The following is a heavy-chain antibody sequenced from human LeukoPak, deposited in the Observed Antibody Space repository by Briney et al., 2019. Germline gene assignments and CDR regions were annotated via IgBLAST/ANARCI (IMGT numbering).Heavy chain of an antibody. CDR1: RGTLSSYA. J-gene: IGHJ6*04. CDR2: IIPIFGTA. V-gene: IGHV1-69*01. Sequence: SVKVSRKSSRGTLSSYALSWVRHAPGQGREGMGGIIPIFGTANYAQKFQGRVTITADESTSTAYMELSSLRSEDTAVYYCARGGYSYGYYYYGMDVWGKGTTVTVSS. D-gene: IGHD5-18*01. CDR3: ARGGYSYGYYYYGMDV.